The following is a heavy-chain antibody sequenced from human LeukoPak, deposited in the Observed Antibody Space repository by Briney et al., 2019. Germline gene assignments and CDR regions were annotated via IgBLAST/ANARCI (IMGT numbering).Heavy chain of an antibody. CDR1: GFTFSNAW. J-gene: IGHJ4*02. Sequence: RGSLRLSCAASGFTFSNAWMSWVRQAPGKGLEWVGRIKRKVDGAKSAYAEPGKDTLTTARTATTNTLYMQMNRHRTTDIAMYYCTTGSSSYEYCTNGVCPVAIDDWGQGTLVIAAS. D-gene: IGHD2-8*01. V-gene: IGHV3-15*01. CDR2: IKRKVDGAKS. CDR3: TTGSSSYEYCTNGVCPVAIDD.